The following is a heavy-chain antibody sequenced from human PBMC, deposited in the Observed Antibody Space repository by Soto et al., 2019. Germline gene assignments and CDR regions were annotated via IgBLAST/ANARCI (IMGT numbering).Heavy chain of an antibody. CDR1: GFTFSSYA. D-gene: IGHD3-10*01. CDR2: ISGSGGST. Sequence: GGSLRLSCAASGFTFSSYAMSWVRQAPEKGLEWVSAISGSGGSTYYADSVKGRFTISRDNSKNTLYLQMNSLRAEDTAVYYCAKVGADLWFGEAHDAFDIWGQGTMVTVSS. J-gene: IGHJ3*02. V-gene: IGHV3-23*01. CDR3: AKVGADLWFGEAHDAFDI.